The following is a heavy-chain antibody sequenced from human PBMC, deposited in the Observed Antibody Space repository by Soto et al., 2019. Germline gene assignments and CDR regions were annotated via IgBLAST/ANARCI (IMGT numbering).Heavy chain of an antibody. CDR3: ARAGLRNWFDP. J-gene: IGHJ5*02. V-gene: IGHV4-39*07. Sequence: SETLSLTCTVSGGSISSSSYYWGWIRQPPGKGLEWIGSIYYSGSTYYNPSLKSRVTISVDRSKNQFSLKLSSVTAADTAVYYCARAGLRNWFDPWGQGTLVTVSS. CDR2: IYYSGST. CDR1: GGSISSSSYY.